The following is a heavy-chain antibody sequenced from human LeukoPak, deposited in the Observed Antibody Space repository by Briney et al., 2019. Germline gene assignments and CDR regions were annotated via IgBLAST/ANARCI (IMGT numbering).Heavy chain of an antibody. V-gene: IGHV3-21*01. CDR1: GFTFSSYS. J-gene: IGHJ4*02. CDR3: ARSFGGVISYFDY. D-gene: IGHD3-16*02. Sequence: GGSLRLSCAASGFTFSSYSMTWVRQPPGKGLEWVSSISSSGSFIYYADSVKGRFTISRDNAKNSLYLQMSSLRADNAAIYYCARSFGGVISYFDYWGQGTLVTVSS. CDR2: ISSSGSFI.